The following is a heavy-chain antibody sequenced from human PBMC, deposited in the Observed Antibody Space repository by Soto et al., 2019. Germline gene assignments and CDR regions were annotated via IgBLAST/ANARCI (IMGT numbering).Heavy chain of an antibody. D-gene: IGHD2-15*01. CDR1: GDSVSSNSAA. CDR2: TYYRSKWYN. J-gene: IGHJ4*02. CDR3: ARESVVVVAAVVYFDY. V-gene: IGHV6-1*01. Sequence: PSQTLSLTCAISGDSVSSNSAAWNWIRQSPSRGLEWLGRTYYRSKWYNDYAVSVKSRITINPDTSKNQFSLQLNSVTPEDTAVYYCARESVVVVAAVVYFDYWGQGTLVTVSS.